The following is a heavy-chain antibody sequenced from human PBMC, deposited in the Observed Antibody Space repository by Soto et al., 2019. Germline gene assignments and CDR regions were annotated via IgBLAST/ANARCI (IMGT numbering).Heavy chain of an antibody. D-gene: IGHD5-18*01. CDR1: GGTFSGYA. CDR2: IIPIFGTA. V-gene: IGHV1-69*06. Sequence: SVPLSCPASGGTFSGYAISWVRQAPGQGLEWMGGIIPIFGTANYAQKFQGRVTITADKSTSTAYMELSSLRSEDTAVYYCARDLPDTAMVYSERYYYGMDVWGQGTTVTVSS. CDR3: ARDLPDTAMVYSERYYYGMDV. J-gene: IGHJ6*02.